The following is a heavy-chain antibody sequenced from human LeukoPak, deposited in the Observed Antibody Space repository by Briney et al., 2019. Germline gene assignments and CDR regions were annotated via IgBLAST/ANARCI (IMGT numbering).Heavy chain of an antibody. CDR2: ISGSGGST. D-gene: IGHD3-22*01. CDR1: GFTFSSYG. CDR3: AKEDIFDYYDSSGYYLDY. J-gene: IGHJ4*02. Sequence: GGSLRLSCAASGFTFSSYGMSWVRQAPGKGLEWVSAISGSGGSTYYADSVRGRFTISRDNSKNTLYVQMNSLRVEDTAVYYCAKEDIFDYYDSSGYYLDYWGQGTLVTVSS. V-gene: IGHV3-23*01.